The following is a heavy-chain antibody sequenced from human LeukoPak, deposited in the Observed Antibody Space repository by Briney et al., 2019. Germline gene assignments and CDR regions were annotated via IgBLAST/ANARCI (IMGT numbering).Heavy chain of an antibody. CDR2: IYYSGSA. V-gene: IGHV4-39*07. Sequence: SETLSLTCTVSGDSISRNDYYWGWIRQPPGKGLEWIGTIYYSGSAYYSPSLKSRVTISVDTSKTQFSLKLSSVTAADTAVYYCARSVVYYDFWPRSYYYYMDVWGKGTTVTVSS. D-gene: IGHD3-3*01. CDR1: GDSISRNDYY. CDR3: ARSVVYYDFWPRSYYYYMDV. J-gene: IGHJ6*03.